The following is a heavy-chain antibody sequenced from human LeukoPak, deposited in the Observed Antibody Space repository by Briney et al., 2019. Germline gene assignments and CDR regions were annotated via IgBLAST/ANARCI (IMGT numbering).Heavy chain of an antibody. J-gene: IGHJ5*02. Sequence: SETLSLTCAVYGGSFSGYYWSWIRQPPGKGLEWIGEINHSGSTNYNPSLKSRVTISVDTSKNQFSLKLSSVTAADTAVYYCAREYHAAASEFPVSFGNWFDPWGQGTLVTVSS. CDR2: INHSGST. CDR1: GGSFSGYY. CDR3: AREYHAAASEFPVSFGNWFDP. D-gene: IGHD3-3*01. V-gene: IGHV4-34*01.